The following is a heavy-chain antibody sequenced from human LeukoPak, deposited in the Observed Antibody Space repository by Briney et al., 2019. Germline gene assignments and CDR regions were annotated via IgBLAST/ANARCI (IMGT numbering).Heavy chain of an antibody. V-gene: IGHV3-30*03. D-gene: IGHD6-19*01. CDR1: GFTFSSYG. Sequence: HPGRSLRLSCAASGFTFSSYGMHWVRQAPGKGLEWVAVISYDRSNKYYADSVKGRFTISRDNSKNTLYLQMNSLRAEDTAVYYCAATVADDAFDIWGQGTMVTVSS. CDR3: AATVADDAFDI. CDR2: ISYDRSNK. J-gene: IGHJ3*02.